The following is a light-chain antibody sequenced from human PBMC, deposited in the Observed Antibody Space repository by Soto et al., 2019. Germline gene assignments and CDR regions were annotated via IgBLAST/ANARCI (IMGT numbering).Light chain of an antibody. CDR1: SYNY. V-gene: IGLV2-14*01. CDR2: DVS. Sequence: QSALTQPASVSGSPGQSITISCTGTSYNYVSWYQQHPGKAPKLMIYDVSNRPSGVSNRFSGSKSGNTASLTISGLQAEDEADYYCSSYTSSSTLVFGTGTKLTVL. J-gene: IGLJ1*01. CDR3: SSYTSSSTLV.